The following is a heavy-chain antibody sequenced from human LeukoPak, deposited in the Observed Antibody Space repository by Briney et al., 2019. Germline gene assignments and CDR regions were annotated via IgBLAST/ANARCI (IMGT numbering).Heavy chain of an antibody. V-gene: IGHV4-61*01. Sequence: SSETLSLTCTVSGGSVSSGSYYWSWIRQPPGKGLEWIGYIYYNGNTNYNPSLKSRVTMSVDTSKNQFSLNLSSVTAADTAVYFCARFHRTSGWYYFDHWGQGTLVTVSS. D-gene: IGHD6-19*01. J-gene: IGHJ4*02. CDR3: ARFHRTSGWYYFDH. CDR2: IYYNGNT. CDR1: GGSVSSGSYY.